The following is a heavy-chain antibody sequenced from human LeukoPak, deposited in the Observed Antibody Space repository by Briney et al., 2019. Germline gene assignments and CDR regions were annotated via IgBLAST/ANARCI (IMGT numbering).Heavy chain of an antibody. CDR2: IIPIFGTA. Sequence: GASVKVSCKASGGTFSSYAISWVRHAPGQGLEWMGGIIPIFGTANYAQKFQGRVTITADESTSTAYMELSSLRSEDTAVYYCARERIAAAGSDYWGQGTLVTVSS. V-gene: IGHV1-69*13. J-gene: IGHJ4*02. CDR3: ARERIAAAGSDY. D-gene: IGHD6-13*01. CDR1: GGTFSSYA.